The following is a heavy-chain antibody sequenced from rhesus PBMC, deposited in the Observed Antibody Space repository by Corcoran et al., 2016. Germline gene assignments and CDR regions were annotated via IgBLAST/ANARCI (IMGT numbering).Heavy chain of an antibody. D-gene: IGHD5-42*01. J-gene: IGHJ4*01. Sequence: EVQLVESGGGLAKPGGSLRLSCAASGFSFSDYYMYWVRQAQGKGLEWISGISYTGGSTYYADSVKGRFTISRENAKNTLYLQMDSLRAEDTAVYYCARVRGYSGYGFFDYWGQGVLVTVSS. CDR3: ARVRGYSGYGFFDY. CDR1: GFSFSDYY. V-gene: IGHV3S18*01. CDR2: ISYTGGST.